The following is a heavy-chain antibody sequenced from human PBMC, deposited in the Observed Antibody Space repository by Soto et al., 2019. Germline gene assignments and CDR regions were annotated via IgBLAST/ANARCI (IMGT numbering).Heavy chain of an antibody. D-gene: IGHD6-13*01. CDR2: ISGSSDTI. Sequence: PGGSLRLSCAASGFTFSSYNMNWVRQAPGKGLEWVSYISGSSDTIYYADSVKGRFTTSRDNAKNSLYLQMDSLRDEDTAVYYCARDHGGSTWFVGIYYYFGVDVWGQGTTVTVSS. J-gene: IGHJ6*02. CDR3: ARDHGGSTWFVGIYYYFGVDV. V-gene: IGHV3-48*02. CDR1: GFTFSSYN.